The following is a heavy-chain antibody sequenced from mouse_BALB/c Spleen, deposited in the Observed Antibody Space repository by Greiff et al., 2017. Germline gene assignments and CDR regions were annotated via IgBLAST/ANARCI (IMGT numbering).Heavy chain of an antibody. V-gene: IGHV7-3*02. CDR1: GFTFTDYY. CDR2: IRNKANGYTT. D-gene: IGHD2-3*01. CDR3: ARAYEGFPYFDS. J-gene: IGHJ2*01. Sequence: EVKLQESGGGLVQPGGSLRLSCATSGFTFTDYYMSWVRQPPGKALEWLGFIRNKANGYTTEYSASVKGRFTISRDNSQSILYLQMNTLRAEDSATHNCARAYEGFPYFDSWGQGTTLTVSS.